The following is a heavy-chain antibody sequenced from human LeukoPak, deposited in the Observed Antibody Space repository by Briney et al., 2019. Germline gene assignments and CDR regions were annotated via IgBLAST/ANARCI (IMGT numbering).Heavy chain of an antibody. V-gene: IGHV3-30*02. CDR3: AKDEGRLGYCSGGSCYDPTH. J-gene: IGHJ4*02. D-gene: IGHD2-15*01. Sequence: SGGSLRLSCAASGFTFSSYGMHWVRQAPGKGLEWVAFIRYDGSNKYYADSVKGRFTISRDNSKNTLYLQMNSLRVEDTAVYYCAKDEGRLGYCSGGSCYDPTHWGQGTLVTVSS. CDR2: IRYDGSNK. CDR1: GFTFSSYG.